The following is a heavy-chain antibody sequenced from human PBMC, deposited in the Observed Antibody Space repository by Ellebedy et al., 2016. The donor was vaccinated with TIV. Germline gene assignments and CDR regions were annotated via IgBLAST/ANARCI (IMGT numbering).Heavy chain of an antibody. Sequence: GGSLRLSCKASGYSFSNYWITWVRQMPGKGLEWMGRIDPSDSSAHYSPSFQGHVTFSADKSITPAYLQWSSLKASDTAMYYCSRGAFNYFNHVNYFDPWGQGTLVTVSS. CDR1: GYSFSNYW. CDR2: IDPSDSSA. CDR3: SRGAFNYFNHVNYFDP. J-gene: IGHJ5*02. V-gene: IGHV5-10-1*01. D-gene: IGHD2/OR15-2a*01.